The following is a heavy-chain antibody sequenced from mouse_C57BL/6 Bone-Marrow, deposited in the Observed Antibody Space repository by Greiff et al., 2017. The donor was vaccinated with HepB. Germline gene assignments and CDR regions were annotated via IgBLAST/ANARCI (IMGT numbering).Heavy chain of an antibody. V-gene: IGHV5-6*01. J-gene: IGHJ2*01. CDR3: ARHIYYYGSSLDY. D-gene: IGHD1-1*01. CDR1: GFTFSSYG. CDR2: ISSGGSYT. Sequence: EVKLMESGGDLVKPGGSLKLSCAASGFTFSSYGMSWVRQTPDKRLEWVATISSGGSYTYYPDSVKGRFPISRDNAKNTLYLQMSSLKSEDTAMYYCARHIYYYGSSLDYWGQGTTLTVSS.